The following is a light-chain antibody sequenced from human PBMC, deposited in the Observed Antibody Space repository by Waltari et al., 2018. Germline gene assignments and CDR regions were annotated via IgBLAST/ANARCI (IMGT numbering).Light chain of an antibody. CDR2: GAS. J-gene: IGKJ5*01. CDR1: QGVSDNY. Sequence: EVVLTQSPGTLSLSPGERATLSCRASQGVSDNYVAWYQQKLGQAPRLLIYGASSRATGIPDRFSGSGSGTDFTLTINRLEPEDFAVYYCQQYGSSPLITFGQGTRLEIK. V-gene: IGKV3-20*01. CDR3: QQYGSSPLIT.